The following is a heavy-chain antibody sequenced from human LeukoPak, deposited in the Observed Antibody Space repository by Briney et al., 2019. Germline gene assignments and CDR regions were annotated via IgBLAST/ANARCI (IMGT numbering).Heavy chain of an antibody. CDR2: NDHGGRT. CDR1: GGSFSAYY. J-gene: IGHJ4*02. CDR3: ARRAYCGSTGCRWFDY. Sequence: SETLSLTCAVYGGSFSAYYWSWIRQPPGKGLEWIGENDHGGRTNYNPSLKSRVTISVDTSKNQFSLKLSSVTAADTAMYYCARRAYCGSTGCRWFDYWGQGTLVTVSS. V-gene: IGHV4-34*01. D-gene: IGHD2-2*01.